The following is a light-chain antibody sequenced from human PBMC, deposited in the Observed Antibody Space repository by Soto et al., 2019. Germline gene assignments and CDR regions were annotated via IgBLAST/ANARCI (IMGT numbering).Light chain of an antibody. Sequence: QPVLTQPASVSGSPGQSITISCTGTSSDVGSYGLVSWYQQHPGKAPQLIIYEATKRPSGVSPRFSGSRSGNTASLTLSGLQAEDEAVYHCSSYAGTDRTLVFFGGGTKVTVL. CDR1: SSDVGSYGL. J-gene: IGLJ2*01. CDR2: EAT. CDR3: SSYAGTDRTLVF. V-gene: IGLV2-23*01.